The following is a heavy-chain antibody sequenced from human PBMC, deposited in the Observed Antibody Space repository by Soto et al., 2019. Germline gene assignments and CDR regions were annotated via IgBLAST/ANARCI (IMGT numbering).Heavy chain of an antibody. CDR1: GFTFSSHA. D-gene: IGHD3-9*01. CDR2: ISYDGPNK. Sequence: QVQVVESGGGVVQPGRSLRLSCEASGFTFSSHAMHWVRQAPGTGLEWVAVISYDGPNKYYADSVKGRFTISRDNSKNTLSRQMNSLRAEDTAVYYCARDLPYYDVLTGYAYYYFGMDVWGQGTAVTVSS. V-gene: IGHV3-30-3*01. J-gene: IGHJ6*02. CDR3: ARDLPYYDVLTGYAYYYFGMDV.